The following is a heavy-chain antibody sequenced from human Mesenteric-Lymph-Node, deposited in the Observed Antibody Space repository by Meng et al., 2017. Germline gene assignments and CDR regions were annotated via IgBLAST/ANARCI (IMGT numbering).Heavy chain of an antibody. J-gene: IGHJ4*02. V-gene: IGHV4-30-4*01. D-gene: IGHD5-12*01. CDR3: ARVDQWLPPDYFFDF. CDR1: GGSVNNNDYF. Sequence: QVQLQESGPRLVKPSQTLSLTCTVSGGSVNNNDYFWSWVRQPSGEGLEWIGYIYHTGTTYYNPSLKSRVAISVDPSKNHFFLNLTSVTVADTAVYYCARVDQWLPPDYFFDFWGQGALVTVSS. CDR2: IYHTGTT.